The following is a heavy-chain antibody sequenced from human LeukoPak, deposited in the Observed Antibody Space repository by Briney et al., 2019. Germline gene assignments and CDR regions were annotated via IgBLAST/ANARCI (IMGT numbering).Heavy chain of an antibody. CDR2: ISSSSATI. V-gene: IGHV3-48*04. CDR3: ARGRDLFDS. Sequence: GGSLGLSCVASGFTFNTYSMNWFRQAPGKGLEWISYISSSSATIYYADSVKGRFTISRDNAKNSLYLQMNSLRAEDTAVYYCARGRDLFDSWGQGTLVTVSS. J-gene: IGHJ4*02. CDR1: GFTFNTYS.